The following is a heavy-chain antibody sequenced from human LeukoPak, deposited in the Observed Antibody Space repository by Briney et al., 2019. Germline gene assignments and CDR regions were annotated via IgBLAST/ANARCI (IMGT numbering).Heavy chain of an antibody. D-gene: IGHD2-2*01. CDR2: ISAYNGNT. J-gene: IGHJ6*03. CDR3: ARDGIVVVPAAHYYYYYMDV. V-gene: IGHV1-18*01. CDR1: GYTFTSYG. Sequence: ASVKVSCKASGYTFTSYGISWVRQAPGQGLEWMGWISAYNGNTNYAQKLQGRVTMTTDTSTNTVYMELKSLRSDDTAVYYCARDGIVVVPAAHYYYYYMDVWGKGTTVTVSS.